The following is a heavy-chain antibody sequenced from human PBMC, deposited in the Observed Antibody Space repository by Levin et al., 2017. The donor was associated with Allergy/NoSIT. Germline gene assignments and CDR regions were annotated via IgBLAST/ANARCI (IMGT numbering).Heavy chain of an antibody. J-gene: IGHJ3*02. CDR2: ISYDGSNK. D-gene: IGHD3-9*01. V-gene: IGHV3-30-3*01. Sequence: PGGSLRLSCAASGFTFSSYAMHWVRQAPGKGLEWVAVISYDGSNKYYADSVKGRFTISRDNSKNTLYLQMNSLRAEDTAVYYCARPKAGYFDWLSPDAFDIWGQGTMVTVSS. CDR1: GFTFSSYA. CDR3: ARPKAGYFDWLSPDAFDI.